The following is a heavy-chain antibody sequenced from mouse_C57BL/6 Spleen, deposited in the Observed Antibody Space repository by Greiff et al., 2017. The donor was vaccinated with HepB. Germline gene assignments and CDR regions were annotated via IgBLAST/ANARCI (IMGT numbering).Heavy chain of an antibody. CDR3: TGSYYSNLYYFDY. CDR2: IRLKSDNYAT. J-gene: IGHJ2*01. Sequence: DVMLVESGGGLVQPGGSMKLSCVASGFTFSNYWMNWVRQSPEKGLEWVAQIRLKSDNYATHYAESVKGRFTISRDDSKSSVYLQMNNLSAEDTGIYYCTGSYYSNLYYFDYWGQGTTLTVSS. V-gene: IGHV6-3*01. D-gene: IGHD2-5*01. CDR1: GFTFSNYW.